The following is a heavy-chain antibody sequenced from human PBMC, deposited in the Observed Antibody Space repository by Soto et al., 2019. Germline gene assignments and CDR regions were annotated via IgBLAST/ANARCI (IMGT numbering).Heavy chain of an antibody. CDR1: GGTFSSYA. Sequence: SVKVSCKASGGTFSSYAISWVRQAPGQGREWMGGIIPIFGTANYAQKFQGRVTITADESTSTAYMEPSSLRSEDTAVYYCARENTMIVVVIGGGWHWFDPWGQGXLVTVSS. CDR3: ARENTMIVVVIGGGWHWFDP. CDR2: IIPIFGTA. D-gene: IGHD3-22*01. J-gene: IGHJ5*02. V-gene: IGHV1-69*13.